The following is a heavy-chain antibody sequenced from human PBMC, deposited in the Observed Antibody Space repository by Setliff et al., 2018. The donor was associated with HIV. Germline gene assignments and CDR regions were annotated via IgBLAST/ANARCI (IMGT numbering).Heavy chain of an antibody. CDR3: AIRGAYGYYYFDY. CDR2: IFHSAAT. Sequence: SETLSLTCAVSGYSISSGYYWGWIRQPPGKGLEWLGSIFHSAATNYNPSLKSRCTISIDTSKNQFSLKLTSVTAADTAVYYCAIRGAYGYYYFDYWGPGILVTVSS. D-gene: IGHD1-26*01. V-gene: IGHV4-38-2*01. CDR1: GYSISSGYY. J-gene: IGHJ4*02.